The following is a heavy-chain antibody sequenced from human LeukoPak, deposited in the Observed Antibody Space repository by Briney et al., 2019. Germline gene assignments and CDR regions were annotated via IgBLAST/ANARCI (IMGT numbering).Heavy chain of an antibody. D-gene: IGHD4-17*01. CDR3: ARVNYGDYFGDFDY. V-gene: IGHV4-31*03. CDR1: GGSISSGDYY. CDR2: IYYSGST. J-gene: IGHJ4*02. Sequence: SQTLSLTCSVFGGSISSGDYYWSWIRQHPGKGLEWIGYIYYSGSTYYNPSLKSRVTMSVDTSKNQFSLKLSSVTAADTAVYYCARVNYGDYFGDFDYWGQGTLVTVSS.